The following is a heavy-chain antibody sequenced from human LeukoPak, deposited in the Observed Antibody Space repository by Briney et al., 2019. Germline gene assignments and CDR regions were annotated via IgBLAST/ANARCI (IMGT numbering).Heavy chain of an antibody. CDR2: INPNSGGT. CDR3: ARLLTGSPIDS. CDR1: GYTFTGYY. D-gene: IGHD1-20*01. Sequence: ASVKVSCKASGYTFTGYYMQWVRQAPGQGLEWMGWINPNSGGTNYAQKFQGRVTMTRDTSISTAYMEVSRLRFDDTAVYYCARLLTGSPIDSWGQGTLVTVSS. V-gene: IGHV1-2*02. J-gene: IGHJ4*02.